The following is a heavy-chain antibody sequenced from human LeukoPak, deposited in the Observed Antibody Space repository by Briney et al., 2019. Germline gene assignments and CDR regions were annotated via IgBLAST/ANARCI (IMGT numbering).Heavy chain of an antibody. D-gene: IGHD6-13*01. CDR2: IYYSGST. CDR1: GGSISSYY. J-gene: IGHJ5*02. V-gene: IGHV4-59*01. CDR3: ARRGGSSSYKGWFDP. Sequence: SETLSLTCTVSGGSISSYYWSWIRQPPGKGLEWIGYIYYSGSTNYNPSLKSRVTISVDTSKNQFSLKLSSVTAADTAVYYCARRGGSSSYKGWFDPWGQGTLVTVSS.